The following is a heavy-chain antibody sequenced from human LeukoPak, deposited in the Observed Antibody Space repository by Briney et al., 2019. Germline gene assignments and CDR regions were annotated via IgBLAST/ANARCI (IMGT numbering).Heavy chain of an antibody. CDR2: IYHSGST. J-gene: IGHJ4*02. CDR3: ARDMRIAVASLGDY. Sequence: SETLSLTCAVSGGSISSSNWWSWVRQPPGKGLEWIGEIYHSGSTNYNPSLKSRVTISVDKSKNQFSLKLSSVTAADTAVYYCARDMRIAVASLGDYWGQGTLVTVSS. D-gene: IGHD6-19*01. CDR1: GGSISSSNW. V-gene: IGHV4-4*02.